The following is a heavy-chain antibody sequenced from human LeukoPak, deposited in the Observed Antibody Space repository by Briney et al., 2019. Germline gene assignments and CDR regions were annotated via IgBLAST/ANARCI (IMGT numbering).Heavy chain of an antibody. D-gene: IGHD5-12*01. CDR1: GGTFSSDA. Sequence: SVKVSCKASGGTFSSDAISWVRQAPGEGVEWMGGIITIFGTANYAQKFKGRVTITTEESTSTAYMELSSLRSEDTAVYYCAREVGYGGGGYYFDYWGQGTLVTVSS. J-gene: IGHJ4*02. CDR3: AREVGYGGGGYYFDY. CDR2: IITIFGTA. V-gene: IGHV1-69*05.